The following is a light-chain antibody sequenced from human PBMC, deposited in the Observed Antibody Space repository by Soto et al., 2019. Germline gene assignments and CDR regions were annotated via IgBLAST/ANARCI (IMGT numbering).Light chain of an antibody. CDR1: QSISSW. V-gene: IGKV1-5*01. Sequence: DSQITHSPSTLSASVRDRVTITCRASQSISSWLAWYQQKPGKAPKLLIYDASSLESGVPSRFSGSGSGTEFTLTISSLHPDDFATYYCQQYNSYSLTFGQGTKVDIK. J-gene: IGKJ1*01. CDR2: DAS. CDR3: QQYNSYSLT.